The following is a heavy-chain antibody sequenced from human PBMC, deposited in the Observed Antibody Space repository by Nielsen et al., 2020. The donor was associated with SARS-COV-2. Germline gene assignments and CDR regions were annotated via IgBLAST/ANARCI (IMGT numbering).Heavy chain of an antibody. Sequence: ASVKVSCKASGYTFTSYGISWVRQAPGQGLEWMGWISAYNGNTNYVQKLQGRVTMTTDTSTSTAYMELSSLRSEDTAVYYCARALRYYYYYYGMDVWGQGTTVTVSS. D-gene: IGHD4-17*01. CDR1: GYTFTSYG. V-gene: IGHV1-18*01. CDR2: ISAYNGNT. CDR3: ARALRYYYYYYGMDV. J-gene: IGHJ6*02.